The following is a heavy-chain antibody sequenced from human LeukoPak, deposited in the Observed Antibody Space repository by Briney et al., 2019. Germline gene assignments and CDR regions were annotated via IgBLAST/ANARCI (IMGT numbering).Heavy chain of an antibody. CDR2: ISGDGGT. CDR3: AKHVWTSVWFFDY. D-gene: IGHD6-19*01. Sequence: GGSLRLSCAASGFTFGSYVMSWVRQAPGKGPEWVSAISGDGGTYYADSVKGRFTISRDNSGNTLNLQMDSLKAEDTAVYYCAKHVWTSVWFFDYWGQGTLVTVSS. V-gene: IGHV3-23*01. CDR1: GFTFGSYV. J-gene: IGHJ4*02.